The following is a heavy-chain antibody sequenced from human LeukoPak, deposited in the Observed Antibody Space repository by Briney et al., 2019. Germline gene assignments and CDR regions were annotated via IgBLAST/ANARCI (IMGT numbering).Heavy chain of an antibody. J-gene: IGHJ5*02. D-gene: IGHD3-10*01. CDR1: GYTFTSYD. CDR3: ARGVWHYYESENYLNWFDP. Sequence: GASVKVPCKASGYTFTSYDINWVRQATGQGLEWMGWMNPNSGNTGYAQKFQGRVTMTRNTSISTAYMELSSLRSEDTAVYYCARGVWHYYESENYLNWFDPWGQGTLVTVSS. CDR2: MNPNSGNT. V-gene: IGHV1-8*01.